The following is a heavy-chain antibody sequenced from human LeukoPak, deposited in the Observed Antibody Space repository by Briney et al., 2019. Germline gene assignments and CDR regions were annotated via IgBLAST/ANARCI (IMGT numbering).Heavy chain of an antibody. V-gene: IGHV1-18*01. CDR3: ARDRRIKDYDPLPGY. CDR1: GYTFTSYG. D-gene: IGHD3-16*01. J-gene: IGHJ4*02. CDR2: ISAYNGNT. Sequence: ASVKVSCKASGYTFTSYGISWVRQAPGQGLEWMGWISAYNGNTNYAQKLQGRVTMTTGTSTSTAYMELRSLRSDDTAVYYCARDRRIKDYDPLPGYWGQGTLVTVSS.